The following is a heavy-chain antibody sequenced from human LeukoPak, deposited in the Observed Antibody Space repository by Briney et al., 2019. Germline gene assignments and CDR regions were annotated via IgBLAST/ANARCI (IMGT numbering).Heavy chain of an antibody. J-gene: IGHJ4*02. CDR2: ISGSGANT. CDR3: ARDLLEMATV. V-gene: IGHV3-23*01. CDR1: GFTFNNYA. Sequence: GGSLTLSCAASGFTFNNYAMSWVRQAPGKGLEWVSGISGSGANTYYADSVKGRFTISRDNSKNTLYLQMNSLRDEDTAVYHCARDLLEMATVWGQGTLVTVSS. D-gene: IGHD5-24*01.